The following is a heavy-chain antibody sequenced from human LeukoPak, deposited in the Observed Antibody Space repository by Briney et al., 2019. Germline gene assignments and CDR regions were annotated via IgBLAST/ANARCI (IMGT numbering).Heavy chain of an antibody. J-gene: IGHJ4*02. Sequence: GGSLRLSCAASGFSFNNYAMHWVRQAPGKGLEWVTFIQHDGSSKYYADSVKGRFTISRDNSKNTLYLQMNSLRAEDTAVYYCARERTTYGSGSYLYWGQGTLVTVSS. CDR1: GFSFNNYA. CDR2: IQHDGSSK. CDR3: ARERTTYGSGSYLY. D-gene: IGHD3-10*01. V-gene: IGHV3-30*02.